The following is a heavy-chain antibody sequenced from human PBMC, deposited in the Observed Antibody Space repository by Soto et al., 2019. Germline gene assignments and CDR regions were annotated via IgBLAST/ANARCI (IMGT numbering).Heavy chain of an antibody. CDR2: ISGRGTSA. D-gene: IGHD5-12*01. Sequence: GFTFSSYAMSWVRQAPGKGLEWVSGISGRGTSAFYADSVKGRFTISRDNSKNTLYLQMNSLRAEDTAVYYCAKDSSGYSGYDCAFDIWGQGTMVTVSS. J-gene: IGHJ3*02. V-gene: IGHV3-23*01. CDR1: GFTFSSYA. CDR3: AKDSSGYSGYDCAFDI.